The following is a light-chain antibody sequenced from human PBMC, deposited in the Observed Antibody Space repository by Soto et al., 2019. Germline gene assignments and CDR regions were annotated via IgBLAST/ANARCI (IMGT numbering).Light chain of an antibody. J-gene: IGKJ1*01. Sequence: IQLTQSPSSLSASVGDRVTITCRASESIRDYLNWYQQKPGKAPNLLIYAASSLQSGVPPRFSGSGSGTDFTLAISSLQPEDSATYYCLQDINYPWTFGQGTKVDIK. V-gene: IGKV1-6*01. CDR3: LQDINYPWT. CDR2: AAS. CDR1: ESIRDY.